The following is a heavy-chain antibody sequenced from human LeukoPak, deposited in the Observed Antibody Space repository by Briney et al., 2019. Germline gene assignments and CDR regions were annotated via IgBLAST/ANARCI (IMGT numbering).Heavy chain of an antibody. CDR1: GGSISSYY. J-gene: IGHJ6*02. D-gene: IGHD2-15*01. Sequence: SETLSLTCTVSGGSISSYYWSWIRQPPGKGLEWIRYIYYSGSTNYNPSLKSRVTISVDTSKNQFSLKLSSVTAADTAVYYCARTPLRRYYGMDVWGQGTTVTVSS. CDR2: IYYSGST. CDR3: ARTPLRRYYGMDV. V-gene: IGHV4-59*01.